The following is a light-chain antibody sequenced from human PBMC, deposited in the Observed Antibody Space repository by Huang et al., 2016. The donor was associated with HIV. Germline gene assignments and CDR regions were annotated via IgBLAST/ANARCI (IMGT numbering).Light chain of an antibody. CDR2: WAS. CDR3: QQYYSSPQT. V-gene: IGKV4-1*01. Sequence: DIIMTQSPDSLAVSLGERATLNCRSSQSVYSSSTSKDYMALFQQKPWQPPRLLLFWASTREAGVPDRFSGSGSGTHFTLTIANLEAEDAAIYYCQQYYSSPQTFGQGTRVEVK. J-gene: IGKJ1*01. CDR1: QSVYSSSTSKDY.